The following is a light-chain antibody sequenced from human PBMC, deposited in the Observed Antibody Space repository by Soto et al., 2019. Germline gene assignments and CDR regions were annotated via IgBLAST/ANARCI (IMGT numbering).Light chain of an antibody. J-gene: IGLJ3*02. V-gene: IGLV1-44*01. CDR3: AAWDDSLKGRV. CDR1: SSNIGSNS. CDR2: KNN. Sequence: QSVLTQPPSASGTPGQRVTISCSGSSSNIGSNSVNWYQQLPGTAPKLLIYKNNQRPSGVPDRFSGSKSGTSASLAISGLQSEDEADYYCAAWDDSLKGRVFGGGTKLTGL.